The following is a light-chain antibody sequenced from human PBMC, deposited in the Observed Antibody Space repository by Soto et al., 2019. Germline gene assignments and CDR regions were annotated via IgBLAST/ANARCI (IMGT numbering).Light chain of an antibody. Sequence: QSALTQPASVSGSPGQSITISCTGTSSDVGSYNLVSWYQQHPGKAPKLMIYEVSKRPSGVSNRFSGSKSGNTASLTISGLQAEDEADYSCCSYAGSSTLSYVFGTGTKLTVL. J-gene: IGLJ1*01. CDR1: SSDVGSYNL. CDR2: EVS. V-gene: IGLV2-23*02. CDR3: CSYAGSSTLSYV.